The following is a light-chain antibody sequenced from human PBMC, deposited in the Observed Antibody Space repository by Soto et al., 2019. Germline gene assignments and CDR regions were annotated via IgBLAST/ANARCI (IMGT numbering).Light chain of an antibody. CDR2: VNS. V-gene: IGLV1-40*01. CDR3: QSYDSSLSVMV. Sequence: QSVLTQPPSVFGAPGQRVTISCTGSSSNIGAGYDVHWYQQFPGTAPKLLIYVNSDRPSGVPDRFAGSKSGTSASLAITGLQAADEADYYCQSYDSSLSVMVFGGGTKLTVL. J-gene: IGLJ2*01. CDR1: SSNIGAGYD.